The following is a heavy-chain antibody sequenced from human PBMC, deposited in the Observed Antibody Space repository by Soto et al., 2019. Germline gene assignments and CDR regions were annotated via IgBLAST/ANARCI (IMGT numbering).Heavy chain of an antibody. V-gene: IGHV4-34*01. CDR1: GESCSGYY. CDR2: IHPSGST. Sequence: SETQSLTCAVYGESCSGYYCSWTRQPPGKGLEWIGEIHPSGSTYYNPSLKSRVTISVDTSKNQFSLKLSSVTAADTAVYYCARITRGYSGYYYYYGMDVWGQGTTVT. CDR3: ARITRGYSGYYYYYGMDV. J-gene: IGHJ6*02. D-gene: IGHD5-12*01.